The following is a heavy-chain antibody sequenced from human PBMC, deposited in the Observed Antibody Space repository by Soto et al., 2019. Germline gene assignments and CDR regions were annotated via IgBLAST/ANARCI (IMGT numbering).Heavy chain of an antibody. CDR3: ARQSPRYGSGGSCRRFDY. Sequence: QVQLVQSGAEVKKPGASVKVSCKASGYTFTSYELNRVRQATGQGLEWMGWMNPNSGNTGYAQKFQGRVTMTSNTSTSTAYRELSSLRSEHTAMYYCARQSPRYGSGGSCRRFDYWGQGNLVTFSS. CDR2: MNPNSGNT. CDR1: GYTFTSYE. V-gene: IGHV1-8*01. D-gene: IGHD2-15*01. J-gene: IGHJ4*02.